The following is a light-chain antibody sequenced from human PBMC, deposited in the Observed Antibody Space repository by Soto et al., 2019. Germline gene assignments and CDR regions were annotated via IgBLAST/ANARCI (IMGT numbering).Light chain of an antibody. CDR2: GAS. CDR3: QQYNNWPPLFT. J-gene: IGKJ3*01. CDR1: QSVSSN. Sequence: EIVMTQSPATLSVSPGERATLSCRASQSVSSNLAWYQQKPGQAPRLLIYGASTRATGIPARFSGSGSGTEFTLTISSLQSEDFAVYYWQQYNNWPPLFTFGPGNKVDIK. V-gene: IGKV3-15*01.